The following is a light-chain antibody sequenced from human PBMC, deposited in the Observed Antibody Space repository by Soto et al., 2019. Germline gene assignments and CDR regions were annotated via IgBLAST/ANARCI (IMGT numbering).Light chain of an antibody. V-gene: IGLV2-14*01. CDR2: EVS. CDR1: SSDVGAYNY. CDR3: FSSTTDSTHV. J-gene: IGLJ1*01. Sequence: QSVLTQPASVSGSPGQSITISCTGTSSDVGAYNYVSWFQQHPGKAPTLIISEVSNRPSGVSNRFSGSKSGNAASLTISGLQAEDEADYFCFSSTTDSTHVFGTATKVTVL.